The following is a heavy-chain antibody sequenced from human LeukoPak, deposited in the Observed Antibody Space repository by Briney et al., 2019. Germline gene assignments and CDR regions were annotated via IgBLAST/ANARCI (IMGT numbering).Heavy chain of an antibody. Sequence: ASVKVSCKASGYTFTSSYIHWVRQAPGQGLEWMGMIYPRDGSTSYAQKFQGRVTVTRDTSTSTVHMELSGLRSEDTAVYYCARDQEGFDYWGQGTLVTVSS. CDR3: ARDQEGFDY. CDR2: IYPRDGST. J-gene: IGHJ4*02. CDR1: GYTFTSSY. V-gene: IGHV1-46*01.